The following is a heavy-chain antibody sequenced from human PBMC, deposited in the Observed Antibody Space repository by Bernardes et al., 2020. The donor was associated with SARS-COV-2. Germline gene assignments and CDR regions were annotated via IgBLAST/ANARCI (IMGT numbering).Heavy chain of an antibody. CDR1: GIIFSSYA. D-gene: IGHD7-27*01. CDR3: VLGSGRYYLDS. CDR2: ISDGGGST. J-gene: IGHJ4*02. V-gene: IGHV3-23*01. Sequence: GGRLRASCAVSGIIFSSYAMSWVRQAPGKGLEGVSAISDGGGSTYYADSVKGRFAISRDDSKATLYLQLNSLRDEDTAVYFCVLGSGRYYLDSWGQGTLVTVSS.